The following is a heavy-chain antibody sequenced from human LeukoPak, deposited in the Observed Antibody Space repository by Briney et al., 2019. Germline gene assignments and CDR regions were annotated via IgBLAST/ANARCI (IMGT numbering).Heavy chain of an antibody. D-gene: IGHD5-18*01. CDR3: ARGYSYGPGGYYFDY. V-gene: IGHV3-74*01. J-gene: IGHJ4*02. CDR2: INSDGSNT. CDR1: GFTFSSYT. Sequence: GNSLRLSCAASGFTFSSYTMHWVRQAPGKGLVWVSRINSDGSNTSYADSVKGRFTISRDNAKNTLYLQMNSLRAEDTAVYYCARGYSYGPGGYYFDYWGQGTLVTVSS.